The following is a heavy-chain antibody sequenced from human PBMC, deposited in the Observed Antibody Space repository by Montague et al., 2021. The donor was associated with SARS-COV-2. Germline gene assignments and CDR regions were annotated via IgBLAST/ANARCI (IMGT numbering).Heavy chain of an antibody. CDR3: ARQTSSSLTLLGVATACCYFDY. D-gene: IGHD3-3*01. Sequence: SETLSLTCTVSGGSISSSSYFWGWIRQPPGKGLEWIGSIYYSGSTYYXPSLKSRVTISVDTSKNQFSLKLSSVTAADTAVYYCARQTSSSLTLLGVATACCYFDYWGQGTLVTVSS. J-gene: IGHJ4*02. CDR1: GGSISSSSYF. CDR2: IYYSGST. V-gene: IGHV4-39*01.